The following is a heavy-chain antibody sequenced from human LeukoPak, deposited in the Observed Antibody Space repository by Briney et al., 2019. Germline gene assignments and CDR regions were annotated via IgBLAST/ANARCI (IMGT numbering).Heavy chain of an antibody. J-gene: IGHJ4*02. V-gene: IGHV3-23*01. D-gene: IGHD2-2*01. CDR1: GFTFSVHA. Sequence: GGSLRLSCAASGFTFSVHAMSCVRQAPGKGLEWISAIAGSGNSPYYADSVKGRFTISRDDSQNTLNLQMKSLRAEDTAVYYCAHRKATSWAHDYWGQGTLVTVSS. CDR3: AHRKATSWAHDY. CDR2: IAGSGNSP.